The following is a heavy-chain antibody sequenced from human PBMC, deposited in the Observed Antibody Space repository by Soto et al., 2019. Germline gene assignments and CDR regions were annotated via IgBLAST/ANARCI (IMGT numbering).Heavy chain of an antibody. Sequence: PSETLSLTSAVYGGSFTAYYWTWIRQTPGKGLEWIGEINYRGSTYYNPSLESRITMAVDTSKNQFSLKLSSVTAADTAVYFCVRGQPHRITIFEVVIRSYDYGMDVWGQGTTVS. V-gene: IGHV4-34*01. CDR1: GGSFTAYY. CDR3: VRGQPHRITIFEVVIRSYDYGMDV. D-gene: IGHD3-3*01. J-gene: IGHJ6*02. CDR2: INYRGST.